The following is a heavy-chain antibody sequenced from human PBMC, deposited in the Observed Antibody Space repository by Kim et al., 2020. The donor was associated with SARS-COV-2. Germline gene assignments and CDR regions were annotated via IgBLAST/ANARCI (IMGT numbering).Heavy chain of an antibody. Sequence: SETLSLTCTVSGGSISGYYWSWIRQPAGKGLEWIGYIYFTGTTSYNPSLKSRLSISVDTSKNQFSLKLTSVTAADTAVYYCAKAEDVDLDYGDYEPVWFDPWGQGTLVTVSS. V-gene: IGHV4-59*01. J-gene: IGHJ5*02. CDR2: IYFTGTT. D-gene: IGHD4-17*01. CDR1: GGSISGYY. CDR3: AKAEDVDLDYGDYEPVWFDP.